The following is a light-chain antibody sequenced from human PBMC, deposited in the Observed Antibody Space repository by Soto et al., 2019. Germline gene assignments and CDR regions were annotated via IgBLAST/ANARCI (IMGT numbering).Light chain of an antibody. CDR1: NIGSKS. CDR2: YDS. J-gene: IGLJ2*01. Sequence: SYELTQPPSVSVAPGETVRIPCGANNIGSKSVHWYQQKPGQAPVLIIYYDSDRPSGIPERFSASNSGNTATLTISRVEAGDEADYLCQVWDSREVFGGGTKLTVL. CDR3: QVWDSREV. V-gene: IGLV3-21*04.